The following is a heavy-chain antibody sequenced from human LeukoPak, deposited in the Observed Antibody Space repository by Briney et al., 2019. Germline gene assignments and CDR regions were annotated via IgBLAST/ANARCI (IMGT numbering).Heavy chain of an antibody. CDR1: GGTFSSYA. V-gene: IGHV1-69*05. CDR3: AREAVEMATGPLDY. Sequence: SVKVSCRASGGTFSSYAISWVRQAPGQGLEWMGGVIPIFGTANYAQKFQGRVTITTDESTSTAYMELSSLRSEDTAVYYCAREAVEMATGPLDYWGQGTLVAVSS. J-gene: IGHJ4*02. D-gene: IGHD5-24*01. CDR2: VIPIFGTA.